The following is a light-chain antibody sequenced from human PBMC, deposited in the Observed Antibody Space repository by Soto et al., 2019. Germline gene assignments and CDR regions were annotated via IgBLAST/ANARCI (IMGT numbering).Light chain of an antibody. V-gene: IGKV3-20*01. J-gene: IGKJ1*01. CDR1: QSIRSPF. CDR2: GAS. CDR3: GSDEWT. Sequence: EIVLTQSPATLSLSPGERATLSCRASQSIRSPFLAWYQQKPSQAPRLFIHGASSRATGIPDRFSGSGSGTDFTLTISRLEPEDFAVYYCGSDEWTFGQGTKVE.